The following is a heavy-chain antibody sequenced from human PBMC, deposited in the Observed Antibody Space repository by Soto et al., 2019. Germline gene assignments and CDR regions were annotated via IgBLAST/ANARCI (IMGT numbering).Heavy chain of an antibody. Sequence: PGGSLRLACAASGFTFSSYAMSWVRQAPGKGLEWVSAISGSGGSTYYAGSVKGRFTISRDNSKNTLYLQMNSLRAEDTAVYYCAKGVVVAATPPRWFDPWGQGTLVTVSS. D-gene: IGHD2-15*01. CDR3: AKGVVVAATPPRWFDP. CDR1: GFTFSSYA. CDR2: ISGSGGST. J-gene: IGHJ5*02. V-gene: IGHV3-23*01.